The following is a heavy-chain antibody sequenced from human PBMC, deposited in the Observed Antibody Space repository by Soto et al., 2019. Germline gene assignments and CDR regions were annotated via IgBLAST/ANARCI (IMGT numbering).Heavy chain of an antibody. J-gene: IGHJ4*02. CDR1: GGSISSGDYY. CDR3: ARDRGVGATTDY. Sequence: SETLSLTCTVSGGSISSGDYYWSWIRQPPGKGLEWIGYIYYSGSTYYNPSLKSRVTISVDTSKNQFSLKLSSVTAADTAVYYCARDRGVGATTDYWGQGTLVTVS. D-gene: IGHD1-26*01. CDR2: IYYSGST. V-gene: IGHV4-30-4*01.